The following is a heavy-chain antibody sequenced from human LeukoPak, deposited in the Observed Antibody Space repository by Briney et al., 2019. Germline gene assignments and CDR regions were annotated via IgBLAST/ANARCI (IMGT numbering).Heavy chain of an antibody. CDR3: ARGLHWNDCNWLGS. CDR2: IQTDGST. V-gene: IGHV3-74*01. CDR1: GFTFTNFW. D-gene: IGHD1-1*01. J-gene: IGHJ5*01. Sequence: GGSLSLSCAASGFTFTNFWMNWVRQTPGKGLMWVSRIQTDGSTRYAESVKGRFTISRDNAKNTVYLQMNTLSAEDTAIYYCARGLHWNDCNWLGSWGQRTLVTVSS.